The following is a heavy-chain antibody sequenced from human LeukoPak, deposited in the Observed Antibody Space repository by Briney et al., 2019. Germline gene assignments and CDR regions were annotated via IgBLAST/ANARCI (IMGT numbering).Heavy chain of an antibody. CDR3: AKLSWEAGTYYFDY. D-gene: IGHD6-19*01. Sequence: PGGSLRLSCAASGFTFSSYEMNWVRQAPGKGLEWVSYISSSGSTIYHSDSVKGRFTTCRDNSKNTLYLQMNSLRAEDTAVYYCAKLSWEAGTYYFDYWGQGTLVTVSS. CDR1: GFTFSSYE. CDR2: ISSSGSTI. J-gene: IGHJ4*02. V-gene: IGHV3-48*03.